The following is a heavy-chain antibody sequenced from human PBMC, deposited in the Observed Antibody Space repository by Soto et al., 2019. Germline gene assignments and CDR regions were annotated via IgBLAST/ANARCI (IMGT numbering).Heavy chain of an antibody. CDR2: INHSGST. Sequence: QVQLQQWGAGLLKPSETLSLTCAVYGGSFSGYYWSWIRQPPGKGLEWIGEINHSGSTNYNPSLKSRVTISVDTSKNQFSLKLSSVTAADTAVYYCAGSSGSYYAFDIWGQGTMVTVSS. CDR3: AGSSGSYYAFDI. V-gene: IGHV4-34*01. D-gene: IGHD3-10*01. J-gene: IGHJ3*02. CDR1: GGSFSGYY.